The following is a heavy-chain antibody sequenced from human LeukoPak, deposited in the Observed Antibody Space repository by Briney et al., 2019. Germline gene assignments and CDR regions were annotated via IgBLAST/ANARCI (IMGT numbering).Heavy chain of an antibody. CDR2: ISGSGGST. Sequence: GGSLRLSCAASGFTFSSYAMSWVRQAPGKGLEWVSAISGSGGSTYYADSVKGRFTTSRDNSKNTLYLQMNSLRAEDTAVYYCAKRFLEWLLSPDWFDPWGQGTLVTVSS. CDR3: AKRFLEWLLSPDWFDP. J-gene: IGHJ5*02. D-gene: IGHD3-3*01. CDR1: GFTFSSYA. V-gene: IGHV3-23*01.